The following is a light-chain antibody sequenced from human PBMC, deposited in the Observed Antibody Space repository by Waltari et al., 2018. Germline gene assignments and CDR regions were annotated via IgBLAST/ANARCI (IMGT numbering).Light chain of an antibody. J-gene: IGLJ1*01. V-gene: IGLV1-47*01. CDR3: AAWDDSLSGFYV. Sequence: QSVLTQPPSSSGTPATRVTTSYSGSSSTIGSNYVYWYQQLPGTAPKLLIYRNNQRPSGVPARFSGAQSGTSASLAISVLRSEDEADYYCAAWDDSLSGFYVFGTGTKVTVL. CDR2: RNN. CDR1: SSTIGSNY.